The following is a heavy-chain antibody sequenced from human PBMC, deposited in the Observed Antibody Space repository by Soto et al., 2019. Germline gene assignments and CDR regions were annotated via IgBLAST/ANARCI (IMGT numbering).Heavy chain of an antibody. J-gene: IGHJ3*02. D-gene: IGHD2-2*01. CDR2: MREDGTEK. V-gene: IGHV3-7*01. CDR1: GGTLSSYW. Sequence: TRGSLRLSCGASGGTLSSYWMSWGRHGPGKGLEWVANMREDGTEKNYVDSVKGRFTISRDNAKNSLYLQMNSLRSEDTAVYYCERDRRSSTFDMWGQGTMVTVSS. CDR3: ERDRRSSTFDM.